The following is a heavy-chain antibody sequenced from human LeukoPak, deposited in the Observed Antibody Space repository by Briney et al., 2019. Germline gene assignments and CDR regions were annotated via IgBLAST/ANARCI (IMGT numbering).Heavy chain of an antibody. J-gene: IGHJ4*02. CDR3: AKDHQSYDFWSGYYTPPPPLTTFDY. CDR1: GFTFSSYA. D-gene: IGHD3-3*01. Sequence: PGGSLRLYCAASGFTFSSYAMRWVRQAPGKGLEWVSAISGSGGSTYYADSVKGRFTISRDNSKNTLYLQMNSLRAEDTAVYYCAKDHQSYDFWSGYYTPPPPLTTFDYWGQGTLVTVSS. CDR2: ISGSGGST. V-gene: IGHV3-23*01.